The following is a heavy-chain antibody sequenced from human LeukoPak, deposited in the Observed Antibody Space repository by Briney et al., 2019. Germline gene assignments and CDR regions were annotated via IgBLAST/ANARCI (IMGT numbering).Heavy chain of an antibody. D-gene: IGHD3-3*01. Sequence: GGSLRLSCAASGFTFSSYNMNWVRQAPGKGLEWISYISDSRNTIHYADSVKGRFTISRDNAKNFLYLQMNSLGAEDTAVYFCARDRGGAYDFWSGYYTGYFDYWGQGTLVTVSS. J-gene: IGHJ4*02. CDR1: GFTFSSYN. CDR2: ISDSRNTI. CDR3: ARDRGGAYDFWSGYYTGYFDY. V-gene: IGHV3-48*01.